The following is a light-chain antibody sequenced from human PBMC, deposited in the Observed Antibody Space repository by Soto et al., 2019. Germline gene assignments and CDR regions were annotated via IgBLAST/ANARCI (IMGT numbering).Light chain of an antibody. V-gene: IGKV1-5*03. CDR1: PSITTW. Sequence: DIQMTQSPSTLSASVGDRVTITCRASPSITTWLAWYQQKPGKAPKLLIYKATNLQSGVPSRFSGSGSGTEFSLAISSLQPDDFANYYCQRYNDYHYIFGQGTKLEIK. CDR2: KAT. J-gene: IGKJ2*01. CDR3: QRYNDYHYI.